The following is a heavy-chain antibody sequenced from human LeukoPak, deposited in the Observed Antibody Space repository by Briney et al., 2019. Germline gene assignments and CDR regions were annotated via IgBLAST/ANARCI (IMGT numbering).Heavy chain of an antibody. Sequence: AGSLRLSCAASGVSVSNNYMSWVRQGPRKGLELVSIMYGGCSTYYADTATCRFTISIHNSQKTLFIKMHRLRPEDTAVYCCARAYDSSGYWPEYSHHWGQGTLVTVSS. CDR3: ARAYDSSGYWPEYSHH. V-gene: IGHV3-53*04. D-gene: IGHD3-22*01. CDR2: MYGGCST. CDR1: GVSVSNNY. J-gene: IGHJ1*01.